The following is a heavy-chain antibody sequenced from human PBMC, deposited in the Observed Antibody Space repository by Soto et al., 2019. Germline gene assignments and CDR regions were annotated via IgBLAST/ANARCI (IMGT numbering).Heavy chain of an antibody. Sequence: GGSLRLSCAASGFTFSSYGMHWVRQAPGKGLEWVAVIWYDGSNKYYADSVKGRFTISRDNSKNTLYLQMNSLRAEDTAVYYCARVTEYSSGWYEFDYWGQGTLVTVSS. CDR3: ARVTEYSSGWYEFDY. J-gene: IGHJ4*02. V-gene: IGHV3-33*01. D-gene: IGHD6-19*01. CDR1: GFTFSSYG. CDR2: IWYDGSNK.